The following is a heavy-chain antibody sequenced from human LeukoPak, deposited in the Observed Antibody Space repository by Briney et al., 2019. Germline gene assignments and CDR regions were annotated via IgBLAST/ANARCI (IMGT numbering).Heavy chain of an antibody. D-gene: IGHD2-15*01. V-gene: IGHV3-23*01. CDR1: GFNFNMFA. CDR3: AKEQRIRHCSEGVCMEGYYFDY. CDR2: LSRSGTTT. Sequence: GGSLRLSCTGTGFNFNMFAMHWVRQAPGKGLEWVSGLSRSGTTTNYADSVKGRFTISRDRSQHTMFLQLNSLRPGDTAVYYCAKEQRIRHCSEGVCMEGYYFDYWGQGTLVTVSS. J-gene: IGHJ4*02.